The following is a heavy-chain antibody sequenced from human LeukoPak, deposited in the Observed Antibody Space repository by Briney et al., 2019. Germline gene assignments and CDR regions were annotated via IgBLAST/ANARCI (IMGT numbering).Heavy chain of an antibody. V-gene: IGHV3-48*02. CDR2: ISDSSSTI. CDR3: ARDLRYAFDI. J-gene: IGHJ3*02. Sequence: PGGSLRLSCAASGFSFSSNSMNWVRQAPGKGLEWLSYISDSSSTIDYADSVKGRFTISRDNAKNSLYLQMSSLRDEDTAVYYCARDLRYAFDIWGQGTMVTVSS. D-gene: IGHD1-26*01. CDR1: GFSFSSNS.